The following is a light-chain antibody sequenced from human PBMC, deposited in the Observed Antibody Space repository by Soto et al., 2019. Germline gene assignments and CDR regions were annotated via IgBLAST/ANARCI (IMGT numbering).Light chain of an antibody. CDR2: LGS. Sequence: DIVMTQSPLSLPVTPGEPASISCRSSQSLLHSNGFYYVDWYLQKPGQSPQLLIYLGSTRASGVPDRFSGSGSGTDFTLKISRVQAEDVGVYYCMQPLQTPWTFGQGTKVDIK. V-gene: IGKV2-28*01. CDR3: MQPLQTPWT. CDR1: QSLLHSNGFYY. J-gene: IGKJ1*01.